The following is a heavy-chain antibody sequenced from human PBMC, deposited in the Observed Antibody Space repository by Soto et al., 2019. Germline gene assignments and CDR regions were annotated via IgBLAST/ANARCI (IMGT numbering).Heavy chain of an antibody. CDR1: GSTFISYD. Sequence: QVQLVQSGAEVQKPGASVKVSCKASGSTFISYDINWVRQATGQGLEWMGWMNPNTGDTGYAQKFQGRVTMTRNTSINTANLELSSLRSDDTAVYFCARGDGYMFDYWGQGTLVTVSS. V-gene: IGHV1-8*01. J-gene: IGHJ4*02. CDR2: MNPNTGDT. D-gene: IGHD5-12*01. CDR3: ARGDGYMFDY.